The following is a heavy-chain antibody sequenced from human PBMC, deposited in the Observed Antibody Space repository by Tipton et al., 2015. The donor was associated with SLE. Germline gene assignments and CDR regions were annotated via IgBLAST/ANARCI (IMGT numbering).Heavy chain of an antibody. J-gene: IGHJ1*01. D-gene: IGHD6-19*01. V-gene: IGHV3-21*01. Sequence: SLRLSCAASGFTFSSYSMNWVRQAPGKGLEWVSSISSSSSYIYYADSMKGRFTISRDNAKNSLYLQMNSLRAEDTAVYYCASSSGWYSYFQHWGQGTLVTVSS. CDR2: ISSSSSYI. CDR3: ASSSGWYSYFQH. CDR1: GFTFSSYS.